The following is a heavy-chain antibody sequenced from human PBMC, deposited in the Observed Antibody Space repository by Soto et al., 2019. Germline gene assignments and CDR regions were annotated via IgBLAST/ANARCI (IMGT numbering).Heavy chain of an antibody. V-gene: IGHV1-18*01. CDR2: GSANTGHA. D-gene: IGHD2-21*01. J-gene: IGHJ6*02. Sequence: ASMKVSCNASRFTSSTYGINWVRQAPGQGLEWIGWGSANTGHANYAHNLQGRVSLTTDTSTSTAYTELRGLRSDDTAVYYCARDSESVTARHIFYLYALDVWGQGTKVTVSS. CDR3: ARDSESVTARHIFYLYALDV. CDR1: RFTSSTYG.